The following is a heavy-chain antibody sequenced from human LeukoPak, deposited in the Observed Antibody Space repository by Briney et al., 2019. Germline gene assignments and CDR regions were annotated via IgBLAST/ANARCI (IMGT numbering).Heavy chain of an antibody. Sequence: GASVKVSCKASGYTFIGHYMHWARQAPGQGLEWMGWINPNSGGTNYAQKFQGRVTMTRDTSISTAYKELRRLRSDDTAVYYCARARGFGELFYWGQGTLVTVSS. CDR1: GYTFIGHY. D-gene: IGHD3-10*01. CDR3: ARARGFGELFY. J-gene: IGHJ4*02. CDR2: INPNSGGT. V-gene: IGHV1-2*02.